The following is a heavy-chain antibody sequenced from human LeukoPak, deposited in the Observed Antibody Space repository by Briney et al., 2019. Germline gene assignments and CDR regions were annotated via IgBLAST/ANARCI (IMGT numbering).Heavy chain of an antibody. CDR3: AKPTTRRVHYGMDV. J-gene: IGHJ6*02. V-gene: IGHV3-30*18. Sequence: PGGSLRLSCAASGITFSAYGMHWVRQAPGKGLEWVAVISYDGSGNSYAESVKGRFTISRDNSKSTLYLQMNSLRGEDTAVYYCAKPTTRRVHYGMDVWGQGTTVTVSS. CDR2: ISYDGSGN. D-gene: IGHD3-10*01. CDR1: GITFSAYG.